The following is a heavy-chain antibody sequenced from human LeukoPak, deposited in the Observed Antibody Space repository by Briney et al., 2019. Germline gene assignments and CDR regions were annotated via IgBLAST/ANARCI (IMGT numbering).Heavy chain of an antibody. D-gene: IGHD3-10*01. J-gene: IGHJ5*02. Sequence: ASVKVSCKASRYTFTSYDINRVRQATGQGLEWKGWMNPNSGNTGYAQKFQGRVTITRNTSISTAYMELSSLRSEDTAVYYCARGGSYSWFDPWGQGTLVTVSS. V-gene: IGHV1-8*03. CDR2: MNPNSGNT. CDR1: RYTFTSYD. CDR3: ARGGSYSWFDP.